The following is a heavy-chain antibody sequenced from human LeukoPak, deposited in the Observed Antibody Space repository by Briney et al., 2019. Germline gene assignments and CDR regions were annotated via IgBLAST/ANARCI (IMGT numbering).Heavy chain of an antibody. J-gene: IGHJ4*02. V-gene: IGHV3-30*04. D-gene: IGHD3-16*01. CDR3: ARAVGRWGFDY. Sequence: GGSLRLSCAASGFTFSSYAMHWVRQAPGKGLEWEAVISYDGSNKYYADSVKGRFTISRDNSKNTLYLQMNSLRAEDTAVYYCARAVGRWGFDYWGQGTLVTVSS. CDR1: GFTFSSYA. CDR2: ISYDGSNK.